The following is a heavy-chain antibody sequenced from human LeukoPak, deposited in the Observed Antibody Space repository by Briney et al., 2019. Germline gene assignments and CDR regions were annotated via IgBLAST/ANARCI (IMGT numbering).Heavy chain of an antibody. CDR2: INHSGST. D-gene: IGHD2-15*01. J-gene: IGHJ5*02. V-gene: IGHV4-34*01. Sequence: SETLSLTCAVYGGSFSGYHWSWIRQPPGKGLEWIGEINHSGSTNYNPSLKSRVTISVDTSKNQFSLKLSSVTAADTAVYYCARGKWLLLTWFDPWGQGTLVTVSS. CDR1: GGSFSGYH. CDR3: ARGKWLLLTWFDP.